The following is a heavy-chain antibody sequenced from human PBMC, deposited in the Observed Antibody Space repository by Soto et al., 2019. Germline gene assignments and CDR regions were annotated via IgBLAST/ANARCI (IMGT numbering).Heavy chain of an antibody. V-gene: IGHV3-23*01. CDR1: GFTFSSYA. Sequence: EVQLLESGGGLVQPGASLRLSCAASGFTFSSYAMSWVRQAPGKGLEWVSVISGSEDSTYYADSVKGRFTISRDNSKNTLYLQMNSLRAEDTAVYYCAKMGSSSTFDYWGQGTLVTVSS. J-gene: IGHJ4*02. CDR3: AKMGSSSTFDY. CDR2: ISGSEDST. D-gene: IGHD6-6*01.